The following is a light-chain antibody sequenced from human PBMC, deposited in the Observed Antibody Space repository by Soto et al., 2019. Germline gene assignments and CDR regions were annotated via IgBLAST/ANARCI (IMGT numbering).Light chain of an antibody. J-gene: IGKJ4*01. V-gene: IGKV3-11*01. CDR1: QSISNY. CDR3: QQRSQWPPLT. CDR2: DAS. Sequence: EIVLTQSPGTLSLSPGERATLSCRASQSISNYLAWYQHKPGQAPRLLISDASKRAFGVPARFSGSGSGTDFTLTISSLEPEDFAVYYCQQRSQWPPLTFGGGTTVEIK.